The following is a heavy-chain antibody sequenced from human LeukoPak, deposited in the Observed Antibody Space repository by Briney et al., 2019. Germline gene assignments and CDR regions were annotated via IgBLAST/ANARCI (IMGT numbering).Heavy chain of an antibody. CDR3: ARGGNHDNQPPFDY. CDR2: IIPIFGIA. Sequence: ASVKVSCKASGGTFSSYAISWVRQAPGQGLEWMGRIIPIFGIANYAQKFQGRVTITADKSTSTAYMELSSLRSEDTAVYYCARGGNHDNQPPFDYWGQGTLVTVSS. D-gene: IGHD1-14*01. V-gene: IGHV1-69*04. CDR1: GGTFSSYA. J-gene: IGHJ4*02.